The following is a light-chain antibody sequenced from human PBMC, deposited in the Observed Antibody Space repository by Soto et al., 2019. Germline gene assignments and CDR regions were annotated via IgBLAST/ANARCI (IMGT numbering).Light chain of an antibody. CDR3: ASWDDSLSGVV. J-gene: IGLJ2*01. V-gene: IGLV1-47*01. CDR2: RNN. Sequence: QSVLTQPPSLSATPGQRVNISCSGSFSNIGDNAVNWYQQLPGAAPKLLLYRNNQRPSGVPDRFSGSKSGTSASLAISGLRSEDEADYYCASWDDSLSGVVLGGGTKLTVL. CDR1: FSNIGDNA.